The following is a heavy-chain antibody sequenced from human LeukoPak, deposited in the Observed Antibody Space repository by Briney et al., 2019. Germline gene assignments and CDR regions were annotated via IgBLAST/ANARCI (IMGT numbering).Heavy chain of an antibody. CDR3: ARQQYFWSGYYQAFDM. D-gene: IGHD3-3*01. V-gene: IGHV4-39*01. CDR2: ISYSGRT. Sequence: SETLSLTCTVSGGSISSSAYYWGWIRQSPGKGLEWIGTISYSGRTYCNPALTIRLTISQDKSKNQFSLRLTAVAAADRAVYYCARQQYFWSGYYQAFDMWGQGTMVSVSS. J-gene: IGHJ3*02. CDR1: GGSISSSAYY.